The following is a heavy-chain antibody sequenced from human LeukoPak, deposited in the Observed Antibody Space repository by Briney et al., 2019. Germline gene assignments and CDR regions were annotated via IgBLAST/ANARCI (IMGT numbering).Heavy chain of an antibody. D-gene: IGHD3-22*01. CDR1: GGSVSTGSYY. CDR2: IHTSGTM. Sequence: SETLSLTCTVSGGSVSTGSYYWSWIRQPAGRGLEWIEHIHTSGTMNYNASLKSRVRISVETSKNQFPLRLSSMTAADTAVYFCARGILRDYYDSSGFYHRGGVGYWGQGTLVTVSS. V-gene: IGHV4-61*09. J-gene: IGHJ4*02. CDR3: ARGILRDYYDSSGFYHRGGVGY.